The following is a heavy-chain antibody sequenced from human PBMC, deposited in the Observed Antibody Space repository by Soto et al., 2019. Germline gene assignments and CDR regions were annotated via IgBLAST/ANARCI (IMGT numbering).Heavy chain of an antibody. V-gene: IGHV3-15*01. J-gene: IGHJ4*02. CDR3: ITTYSGTPARPSLDL. CDR2: IKSKGNGGTA. Sequence: GSLRLCCAASVLTINKAWMSWVRQAPGKWLEWVGRIKSKGNGGTADYAAPVKGRFTISRDDSKNMLYLQMNSLKTEDTAVYYCITTYSGTPARPSLDLWGQGTPVTVSS. CDR1: VLTINKAW. D-gene: IGHD1-26*01.